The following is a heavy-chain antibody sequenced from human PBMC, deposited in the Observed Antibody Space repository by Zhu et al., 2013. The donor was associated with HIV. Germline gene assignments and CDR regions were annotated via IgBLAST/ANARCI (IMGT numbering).Heavy chain of an antibody. CDR3: ARFLDAGYSSSGADAFDI. CDR1: GYTFTSYD. Sequence: QVQLVQSGAEVKKPGASVKVSCKASGYTFTSYDINWVRQATGQGLEWMGWMNPNSGNTGYAQKFQGRVTMTRNTSISTAYMELSSLRSEDTAVYYCARFLDAGYSSSGADAFDIWGQGTMVTVSS. V-gene: IGHV1-8*01. D-gene: IGHD6-13*01. J-gene: IGHJ3*02. CDR2: MNPNSGNT.